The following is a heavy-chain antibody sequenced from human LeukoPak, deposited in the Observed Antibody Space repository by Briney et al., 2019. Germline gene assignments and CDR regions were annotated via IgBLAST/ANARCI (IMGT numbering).Heavy chain of an antibody. V-gene: IGHV4-59*01. Sequence: PSETLSLTCTVSGGSISSYFWSWIRQPPGKGLEWIGYIYYSGSTNYNPSLKSRVTISVDTSKNQFSLKLTSVTAADTAVYCCARVLLRYSFDYWGQGTLVTVSS. CDR1: GGSISSYF. CDR2: IYYSGST. CDR3: ARVLLRYSFDY. J-gene: IGHJ4*02.